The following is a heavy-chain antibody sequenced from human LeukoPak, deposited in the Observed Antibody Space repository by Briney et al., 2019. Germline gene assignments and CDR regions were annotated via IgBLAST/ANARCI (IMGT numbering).Heavy chain of an antibody. D-gene: IGHD2/OR15-2a*01. CDR3: ARGKTSQNIVARKTYNWFDP. CDR2: ICSSSDYI. V-gene: IGHV3-21*01. CDR1: GFTFNTYS. J-gene: IGHJ5*02. Sequence: TGGSLRLSCAASGFTFNTYSMSWVRQAPGKGLEWVSSICSSSDYIYYADSVKGRFTISRHNAKNSLYLQMRSLRAEDTAVYYCARGKTSQNIVARKTYNWFDPWGQGTLVTVSS.